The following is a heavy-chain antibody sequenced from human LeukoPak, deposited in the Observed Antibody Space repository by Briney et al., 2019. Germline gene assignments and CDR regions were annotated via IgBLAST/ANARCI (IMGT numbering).Heavy chain of an antibody. J-gene: IGHJ3*02. Sequence: SETLSLTCTVSGDSISSSYWSWIRQPPGKGLDWIGYTYYSGTTKYNPSLKSRVTISVDTSKNQFSLKLSSVTAADTAVYYCARGLGDYGNYGNAFDMWGQGTPVTVSS. V-gene: IGHV4-59*01. CDR2: TYYSGTT. CDR3: ARGLGDYGNYGNAFDM. D-gene: IGHD4-11*01. CDR1: GDSISSSY.